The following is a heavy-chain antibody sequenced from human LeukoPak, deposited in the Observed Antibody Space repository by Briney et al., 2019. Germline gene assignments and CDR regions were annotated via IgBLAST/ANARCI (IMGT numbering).Heavy chain of an antibody. CDR1: GDSVSGNSGA. Sequence: SQTLPLTCAISGDSVSGNSGAWNWIRQSPSRGLEWLGRTYYRSKWYNDYALSVKGRITIIPDTSKNQFSLQLNSVTPEDTAVYYCAMQYSGKLDFWGQGTLVTVSS. V-gene: IGHV6-1*01. CDR3: AMQYSGKLDF. D-gene: IGHD5-12*01. CDR2: TYYRSKWYN. J-gene: IGHJ4*02.